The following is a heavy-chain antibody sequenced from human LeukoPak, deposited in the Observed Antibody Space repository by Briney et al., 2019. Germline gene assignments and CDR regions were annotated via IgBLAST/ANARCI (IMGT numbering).Heavy chain of an antibody. CDR1: GGTFSSYA. Sequence: SVKVSCKASGGTFSSYAISWVRQAPGQGLEWMGGIIPIFGTANYAQKFQRRVTITADESTSTAYMELSSLRSEDTAVYYCASVVGYSYGFDYWGQGTLVTVSS. D-gene: IGHD5-18*01. V-gene: IGHV1-69*13. CDR3: ASVVGYSYGFDY. CDR2: IIPIFGTA. J-gene: IGHJ4*02.